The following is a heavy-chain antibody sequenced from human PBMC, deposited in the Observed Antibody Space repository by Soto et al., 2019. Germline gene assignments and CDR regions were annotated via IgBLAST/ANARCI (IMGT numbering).Heavy chain of an antibody. CDR1: GGTFSSYA. J-gene: IGHJ6*02. CDR2: IIPIFGTA. Sequence: QVQLVQSGAEVKKPGSSVKVSCKASGGTFSSYAISWVRQAPGQGLEWMGGIIPIFGTANYAQKFQGRVTMTANESTSTAYMELSSLRSEDTAVYYCASRSYSSSSQRYYYYGMDVWGQGTTVTVSS. D-gene: IGHD6-6*01. V-gene: IGHV1-69*12. CDR3: ASRSYSSSSQRYYYYGMDV.